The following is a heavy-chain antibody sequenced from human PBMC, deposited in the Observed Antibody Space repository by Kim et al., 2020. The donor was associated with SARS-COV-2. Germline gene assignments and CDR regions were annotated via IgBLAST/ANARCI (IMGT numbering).Heavy chain of an antibody. CDR2: ISGYNGDL. V-gene: IGHV1-18*01. CDR3: ATDGPIAGAAHQPYFYGMDG. D-gene: IGHD1-26*01. Sequence: ASVKVSCKASGYSFTNYGLSWVRQAPGQGLEWMGWISGYNGDLHYAQKFQGRVTMTTEASTTTAYMELRSLTSDDTAVYFCATDGPIAGAAHQPYFYGMDGWGQGTTVTVS. J-gene: IGHJ6*02. CDR1: GYSFTNYG.